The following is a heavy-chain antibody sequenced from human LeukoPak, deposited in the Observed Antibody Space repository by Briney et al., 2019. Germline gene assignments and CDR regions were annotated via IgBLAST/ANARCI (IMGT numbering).Heavy chain of an antibody. CDR3: AKGPLPRTHFDWLSEFDY. CDR2: ISGSGGST. V-gene: IGHV3-23*01. J-gene: IGHJ4*02. D-gene: IGHD3-9*01. Sequence: PGGSLRLSCAASRFTFSSYAMSWVRQAPGKGLEWVSAISGSGGSTYYADSVKGRFTISRDNSKNTLYLQMNSLRAEDTAVYYCAKGPLPRTHFDWLSEFDYWGQGTLVTVSS. CDR1: RFTFSSYA.